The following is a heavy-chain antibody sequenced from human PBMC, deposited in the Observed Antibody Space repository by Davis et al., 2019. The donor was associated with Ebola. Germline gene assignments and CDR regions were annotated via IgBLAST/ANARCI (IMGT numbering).Heavy chain of an antibody. D-gene: IGHD3-10*01. Sequence: AASVKVSCKASGYTFTSYYIHWLRQAPGQGLEWMGRINPNNGGINYAQKFQGRVTMTRDTSISTAYMELSRLRSDDTAVYYCAREQIYGSGSHDYWGQGTLVTVSS. CDR2: INPNNGGI. V-gene: IGHV1-2*06. CDR1: GYTFTSYY. CDR3: AREQIYGSGSHDY. J-gene: IGHJ4*02.